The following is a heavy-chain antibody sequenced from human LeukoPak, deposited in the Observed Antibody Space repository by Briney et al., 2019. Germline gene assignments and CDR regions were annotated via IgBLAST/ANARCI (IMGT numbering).Heavy chain of an antibody. D-gene: IGHD1-1*01. CDR1: GGSFSSDY. V-gene: IGHV4-59*01. Sequence: PWETLSLTCTVSGGSFSSDYWIWIRQPPGKGLEWIGDMSYSGRTNYNPSLKGRVTISVDTSKNQFSLKLGCVTAADSAVYCCAAHNCSWNPYSYYYGMDGWGEGATVTVSS. CDR3: AAHNCSWNPYSYYYGMDG. CDR2: MSYSGRT. J-gene: IGHJ6*01.